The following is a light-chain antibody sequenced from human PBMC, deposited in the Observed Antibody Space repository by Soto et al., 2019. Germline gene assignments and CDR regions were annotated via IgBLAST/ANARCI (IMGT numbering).Light chain of an antibody. V-gene: IGKV3-15*01. CDR1: QSVSSN. CDR3: QQYNNWPRT. Sequence: EIVMTQSPATLSVSPGERTTLSCRASQSVSSNLAWYQQKPGQAPRLVIYGAFTRATGTPARFSGSGSGTVFTLTISSLQSEDFAVYYCQQYNNWPRTFGQGTKVDIK. J-gene: IGKJ1*01. CDR2: GAF.